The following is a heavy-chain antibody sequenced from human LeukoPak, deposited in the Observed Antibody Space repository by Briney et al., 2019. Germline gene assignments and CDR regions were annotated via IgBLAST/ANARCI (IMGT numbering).Heavy chain of an antibody. Sequence: SETLSLTCTVSGYSISSGYYWGWIRQPPGKGLEWIGSIYHSGSTYYNPSLKSRVTISVDTSKNQFSLKLSSVTAADTAVYYCARSNYDILTAWGQGTLVTVSS. CDR3: ARSNYDILTA. CDR1: GYSISSGYY. D-gene: IGHD3-9*01. CDR2: IYHSGST. J-gene: IGHJ4*02. V-gene: IGHV4-38-2*02.